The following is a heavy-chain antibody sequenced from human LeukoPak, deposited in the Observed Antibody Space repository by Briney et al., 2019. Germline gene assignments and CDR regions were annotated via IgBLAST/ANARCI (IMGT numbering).Heavy chain of an antibody. J-gene: IGHJ4*02. V-gene: IGHV5-10-1*01. CDR3: ARLASYSSSHEFDY. Sequence: GESLKISCKGSGYSFTSYWISWVRQMPGKGLEWMVRIDSSDSYTNYSPSFQGHVTISADKSISTAYLQWSSLKASDTPMYYCARLASYSSSHEFDYWGQGTLVTVSS. D-gene: IGHD6-6*01. CDR1: GYSFTSYW. CDR2: IDSSDSYT.